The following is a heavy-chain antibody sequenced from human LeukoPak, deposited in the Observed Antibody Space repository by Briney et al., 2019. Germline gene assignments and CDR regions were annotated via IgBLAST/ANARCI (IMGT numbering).Heavy chain of an antibody. Sequence: SEALSLTCTVSGGSVSSYYWSWIRQPPGKGLEWIGYIYYSGSTNYNPSLKSRVTISVDTSKNQFSLKLSSVTAADTAVYHCARDNWNYGSSMDVWGQGTTVTVSS. CDR2: IYYSGST. J-gene: IGHJ6*02. CDR3: ARDNWNYGSSMDV. D-gene: IGHD1-7*01. CDR1: GGSVSSYY. V-gene: IGHV4-59*02.